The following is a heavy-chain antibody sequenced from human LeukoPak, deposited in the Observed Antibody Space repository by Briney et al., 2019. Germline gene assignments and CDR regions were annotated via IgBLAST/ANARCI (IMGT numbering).Heavy chain of an antibody. Sequence: ASVRVSCKASGYTFTDYYIHWVRQAPGQGLEWMGRINPNSGGTNYAQKFQGRVTMTRDTSISTAYMELRRLRSDDTAVYYCARDFERPDYWGQGTLVTVSS. CDR2: INPNSGGT. V-gene: IGHV1-2*06. CDR3: ARDFERPDY. CDR1: GYTFTDYY. J-gene: IGHJ4*02.